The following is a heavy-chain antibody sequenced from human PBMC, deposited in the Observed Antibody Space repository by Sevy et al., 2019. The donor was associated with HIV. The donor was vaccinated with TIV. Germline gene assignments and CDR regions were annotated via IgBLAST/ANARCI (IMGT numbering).Heavy chain of an antibody. CDR2: ISSSSNYI. CDR3: ARDRRELSYDSSGYSDAFDI. V-gene: IGHV3-21*01. J-gene: IGHJ3*02. Sequence: GGSLRLSCRVSGFSFQYSMNWVRQAPGKGLEWVSSISSSSNYIYYADSLKGRFTVSRDNGKNSVYLQMNSLRAEDTAVYYCARDRRELSYDSSGYSDAFDIWGQGTLVTVSS. D-gene: IGHD3-22*01. CDR1: GFSFQYS.